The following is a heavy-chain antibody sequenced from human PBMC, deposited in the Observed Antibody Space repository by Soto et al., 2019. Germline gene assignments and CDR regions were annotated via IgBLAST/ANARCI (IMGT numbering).Heavy chain of an antibody. Sequence: ASVKVSCKASGSTFTSYGISWLRQPPGQGLEGMGWISADTGNTNYAQKLQGRVTMTTDTSTSTAYMELRSLISDDTAVYYCARVMGNGYQVIFPYYYSGMDVWGQGTMVTVFS. CDR2: ISADTGNT. CDR1: GSTFTSYG. D-gene: IGHD2-2*01. V-gene: IGHV1-18*01. J-gene: IGHJ6*02. CDR3: ARVMGNGYQVIFPYYYSGMDV.